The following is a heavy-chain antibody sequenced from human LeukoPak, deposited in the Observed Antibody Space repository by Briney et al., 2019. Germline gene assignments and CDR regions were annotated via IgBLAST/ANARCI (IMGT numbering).Heavy chain of an antibody. Sequence: SETLSLTCTVSGGCISSYYWSWIRQPPGKGLEWIGYIYYSGSTNYNPSLKSRVTISVDTSKNQFSLKLSSVTAADTAVYYCARHGTVTFDYWGQGTLVTVSS. CDR2: IYYSGST. D-gene: IGHD4-11*01. J-gene: IGHJ4*02. CDR3: ARHGTVTFDY. V-gene: IGHV4-59*08. CDR1: GGCISSYY.